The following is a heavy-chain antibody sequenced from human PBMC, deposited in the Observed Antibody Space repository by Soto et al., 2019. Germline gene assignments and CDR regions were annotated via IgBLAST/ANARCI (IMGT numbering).Heavy chain of an antibody. J-gene: IGHJ4*02. D-gene: IGHD3-10*01. CDR2: ISFDGDDK. CDR3: TKGTSGD. Sequence: QVQLVESGGGVVQPGRSLRLSCAASGFTFSTYGMHWVRQAPGKGLEWVAFISFDGDDKYYASSVKGRFTISRDNSKNTLFLQMNSLRAEDTAVYYCTKGTSGDWGQGTLVTVSS. V-gene: IGHV3-30*18. CDR1: GFTFSTYG.